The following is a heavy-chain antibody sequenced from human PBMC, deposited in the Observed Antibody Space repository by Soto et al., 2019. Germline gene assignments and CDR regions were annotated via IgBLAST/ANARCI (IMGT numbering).Heavy chain of an antibody. D-gene: IGHD4-17*01. V-gene: IGHV1-46*01. J-gene: IGHJ4*02. CDR1: GYTFASYY. Sequence: ASVKVSCKTSGYTFASYYIHWVRQAPGQGLEWMGTINPRGGSTNYAPKFQGRVTVTRDTSTSTVYMELSSLRSEDTAVYYCARTDDYAFDYWGQGTQVTVSS. CDR2: INPRGGST. CDR3: ARTDDYAFDY.